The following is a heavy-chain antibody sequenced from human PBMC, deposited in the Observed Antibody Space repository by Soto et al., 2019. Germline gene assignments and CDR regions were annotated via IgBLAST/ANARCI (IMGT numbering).Heavy chain of an antibody. V-gene: IGHV1-46*01. J-gene: IGHJ4*02. CDR2: INPSGGST. D-gene: IGHD3-16*01. CDR1: GYTFTSYY. CDR3: ARGDVWGGLLYYFDY. Sequence: QVQLVQSGAEVKKAGDSVKVSCKASGYTFTSYYMHWVRQAPGQGLEWMGIINPSGGSTSYAQKFQGRVTMTRDTSTSTVYMELSSLRSEDTAVYYCARGDVWGGLLYYFDYWGQGTLVTVSS.